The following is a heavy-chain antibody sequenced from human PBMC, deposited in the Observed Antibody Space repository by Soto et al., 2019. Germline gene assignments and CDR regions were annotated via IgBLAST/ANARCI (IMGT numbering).Heavy chain of an antibody. CDR3: ARGPRTENWNYFNWLDP. CDR2: IYTSGST. Sequence: PSETLSLTCTVSGGSISSYYWSWIRQPAGKGLEWIGRIYTSGSTNYNPSLKSRVTMSVDTSKNQFSLKLSSVTAADTAVYYCARGPRTENWNYFNWLDPCGQGPLVTVSS. V-gene: IGHV4-4*07. CDR1: GGSISSYY. J-gene: IGHJ5*02. D-gene: IGHD1-7*01.